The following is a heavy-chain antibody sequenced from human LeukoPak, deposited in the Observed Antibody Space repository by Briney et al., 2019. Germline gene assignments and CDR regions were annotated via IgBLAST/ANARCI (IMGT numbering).Heavy chain of an antibody. D-gene: IGHD3-16*02. CDR3: HAGELRLGELSFHDY. CDR1: GFTFSSYA. J-gene: IGHJ4*02. V-gene: IGHV3-23*01. CDR2: ISGSGGST. Sequence: GGSLRLSCAASGFTFSSYAMSWVRQAPGKGLEWVSAISGSGGSTYYADSVKGRLTISRDNSKNTLYLQMNSLRAEDTAVYYCHAGELRLGELSFHDYWGQGTLVTVSS.